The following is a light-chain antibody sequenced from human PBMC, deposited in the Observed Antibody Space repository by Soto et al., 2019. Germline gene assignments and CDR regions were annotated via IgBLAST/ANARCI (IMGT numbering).Light chain of an antibody. CDR1: SSNIGSNY. J-gene: IGLJ3*02. CDR2: SNN. CDR3: AAWDDSLSGWV. Sequence: QSVLTQPPSASGTPGQRVTISCSGSSSNIGSNYVYWYQQLPGTAPKLLIYSNNQRPSGVPDRFSGSKSGTSASLAISGLRYEDEADYYCAAWDDSLSGWVFGAGTKLTVL. V-gene: IGLV1-47*02.